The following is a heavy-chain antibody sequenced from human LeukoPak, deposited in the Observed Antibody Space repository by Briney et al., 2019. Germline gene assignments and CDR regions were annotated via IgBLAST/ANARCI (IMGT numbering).Heavy chain of an antibody. CDR2: IKPDGTER. D-gene: IGHD3-10*01. CDR3: AGPPQASSFDI. V-gene: IGHV3-7*01. CDR1: GFIFGSYW. Sequence: PGGSLRLSCEGSGFIFGSYWMTWVRQAPGKGLEWVANIKPDGTERNYVDSVKGRFTISRDNAKNSLYLQMNSLRAEDTAVYYCAGPPQASSFDIWGPGTMVTVSS. J-gene: IGHJ3*02.